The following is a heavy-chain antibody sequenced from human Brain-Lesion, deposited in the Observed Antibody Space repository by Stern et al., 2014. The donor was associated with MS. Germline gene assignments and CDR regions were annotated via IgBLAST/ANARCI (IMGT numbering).Heavy chain of an antibody. Sequence: QVQLVQSGAEVKKPGASVQVSCKVSGYTLTELSMHWVRQAPRKGLEWMGGFDSEDGETIYAQKFQGRVTMTEDTSTDTAYMELSSLRSEDTAVYYCATLSPGAGGNYYRHFDYWGQGTLVTVSS. J-gene: IGHJ4*02. CDR2: FDSEDGET. D-gene: IGHD1-26*01. V-gene: IGHV1-24*01. CDR3: ATLSPGAGGNYYRHFDY. CDR1: GYTLTELS.